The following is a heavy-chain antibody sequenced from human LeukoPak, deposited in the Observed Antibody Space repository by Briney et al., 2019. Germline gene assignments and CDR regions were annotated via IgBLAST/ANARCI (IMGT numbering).Heavy chain of an antibody. CDR2: IYFSGTS. Sequence: SETLSLTYTVSGGSVSSCSHCWGWVRQPPGKGLEWIGSIYFSGTSYYNPSLTSRVTSSEDTSKNQFSLKLSSVTAADTAVYYCGGYGGKRPYWYFDLWGRGTLVTVSS. V-gene: IGHV4-39*01. J-gene: IGHJ2*01. D-gene: IGHD4-23*01. CDR3: GGYGGKRPYWYFDL. CDR1: GGSVSSCSHC.